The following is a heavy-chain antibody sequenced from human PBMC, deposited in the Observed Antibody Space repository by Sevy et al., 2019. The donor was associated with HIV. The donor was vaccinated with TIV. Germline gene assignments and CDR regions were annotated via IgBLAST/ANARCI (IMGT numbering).Heavy chain of an antibody. J-gene: IGHJ4*02. D-gene: IGHD6-13*01. CDR3: AKEAPGAAGLFDY. CDR2: ISYDGSNE. Sequence: GESLKISCAASGFTFSSYGMHWVRQAPGKGLEWVAVISYDGSNEYYADSVKGRFTISRDNSKYTLDLQMNSLRAEDTAVYYCAKEAPGAAGLFDYWGQGTLVTVSS. CDR1: GFTFSSYG. V-gene: IGHV3-30*18.